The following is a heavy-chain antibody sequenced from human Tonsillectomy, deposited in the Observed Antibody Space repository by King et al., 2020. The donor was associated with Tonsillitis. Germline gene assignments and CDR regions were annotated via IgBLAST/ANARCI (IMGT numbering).Heavy chain of an antibody. Sequence: VQLVESGGGLEQPGRSLRLSCVASGVSFDDYAMHWVRQTPGKGLEWVSGISWNSGRIGYAASVKGRFTISRDNAKNSLFLQINSLRAEDTALYYCVKDKERWLQSIFDHWGQGILVTVSS. CDR3: VKDKERWLQSIFDH. CDR2: ISWNSGRI. J-gene: IGHJ4*02. D-gene: IGHD5-24*01. CDR1: GVSFDDYA. V-gene: IGHV3-9*01.